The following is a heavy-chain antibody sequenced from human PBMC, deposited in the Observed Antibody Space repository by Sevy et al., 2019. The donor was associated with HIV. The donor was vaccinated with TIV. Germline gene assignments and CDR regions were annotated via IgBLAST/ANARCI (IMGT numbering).Heavy chain of an antibody. D-gene: IGHD2-2*01. Sequence: GGSLRLSCAASGFTFSSYAMSWVRQAPGKGLEWVSAISGSGGSTYYADSVKGRFTISRDNSKNTLYLQMNSLRAEDTAVYYCAKDGYCSSTSCLREDYYYYGMDVWGQGTTVTVSS. CDR3: AKDGYCSSTSCLREDYYYYGMDV. CDR2: ISGSGGST. J-gene: IGHJ6*02. CDR1: GFTFSSYA. V-gene: IGHV3-23*01.